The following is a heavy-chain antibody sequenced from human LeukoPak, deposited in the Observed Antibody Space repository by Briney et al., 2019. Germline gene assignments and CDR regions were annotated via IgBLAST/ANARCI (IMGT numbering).Heavy chain of an antibody. V-gene: IGHV3-23*01. Sequence: GGSLRLSCAASGFTFSTYAMSWVRQAPGKGLERVSVISGTGGSTYYADSAKGRFTISRDNSRNTMYLQMNSLRAEDTAVYYCAKDSPIGTYYHYYGLDVWGQGTTVTVSS. CDR3: AKDSPIGTYYHYYGLDV. J-gene: IGHJ6*02. CDR2: ISGTGGST. D-gene: IGHD1-26*01. CDR1: GFTFSTYA.